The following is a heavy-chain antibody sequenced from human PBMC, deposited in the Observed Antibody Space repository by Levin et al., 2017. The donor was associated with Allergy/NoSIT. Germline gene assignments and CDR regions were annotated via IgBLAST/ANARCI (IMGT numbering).Heavy chain of an antibody. Sequence: SETLSLTCTVSGGSISSGDYYWSWIRQPPGKGLEWIGYIYYSGSTYYNPSLKSRVTISVDTSKNQFSLKLSSVTAADTAVYYCARESRRGNQDLNWFDPWGQGTLVTVSS. V-gene: IGHV4-30-4*01. D-gene: IGHD1-14*01. CDR2: IYYSGST. J-gene: IGHJ5*02. CDR3: ARESRRGNQDLNWFDP. CDR1: GGSISSGDYY.